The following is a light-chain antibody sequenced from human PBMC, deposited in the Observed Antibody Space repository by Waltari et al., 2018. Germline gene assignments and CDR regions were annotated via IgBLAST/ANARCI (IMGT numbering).Light chain of an antibody. CDR3: SSYTSSISYV. CDR1: RSDVGGYNA. Sequence: QSALTQPASVSGSPGQSITISCTGTRSDVGGYNAVSWYQQHPGKAPKLCIYDVVSRPAGFPNRFSGSKSGNTASLVISGLQADDEADYYYSSYTSSISYVFGTGTKVTVL. V-gene: IGLV2-14*03. J-gene: IGLJ1*01. CDR2: DVV.